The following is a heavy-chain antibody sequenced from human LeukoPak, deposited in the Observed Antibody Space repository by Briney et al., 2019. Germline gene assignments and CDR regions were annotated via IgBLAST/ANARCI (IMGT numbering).Heavy chain of an antibody. CDR3: ARTNSGTWYYYDSSGSPYYFDY. D-gene: IGHD3-22*01. CDR1: GGSISSYY. J-gene: IGHJ4*02. V-gene: IGHV4-59*08. CDR2: IYYSGST. Sequence: SETLSLTCTVSGGSISSYYWSWIRQPPGKGLEWIGYIYYSGSTNYNPSLKSRVTISVDTSKNQFSLKLSSVTAADTAVYYCARTNSGTWYYYDSSGSPYYFDYWGQGTLVTASS.